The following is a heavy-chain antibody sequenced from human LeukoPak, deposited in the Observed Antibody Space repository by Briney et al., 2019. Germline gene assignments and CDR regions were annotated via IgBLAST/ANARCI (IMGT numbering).Heavy chain of an antibody. Sequence: SETLSLTCTVSGGSISSYYWSWIRQPPGKGLEWIGYIYYSGSTNYNPSLKSRVTISVDTSKNQFSLKLSSVTAADTAVYYCARGEQEHWYFDLWGRGTLVTVSS. V-gene: IGHV4-59*12. CDR1: GGSISSYY. CDR2: IYYSGST. D-gene: IGHD1-1*01. CDR3: ARGEQEHWYFDL. J-gene: IGHJ2*01.